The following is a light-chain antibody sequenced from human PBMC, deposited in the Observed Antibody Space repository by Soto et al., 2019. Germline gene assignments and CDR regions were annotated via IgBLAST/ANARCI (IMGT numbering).Light chain of an antibody. CDR2: EVS. V-gene: IGLV2-14*03. CDR1: SSDIGGSKS. J-gene: IGLJ3*02. Sequence: QSALTQPASVSVSPGQSISISCTGTSSDIGGSKSVSWYQQHQGKAPKLIIYEVSKRPSGISNRFSSSKSANTASLTISGLQAEDESDYFCASNTPTWVFGGGTKLTVL. CDR3: ASNTPTWV.